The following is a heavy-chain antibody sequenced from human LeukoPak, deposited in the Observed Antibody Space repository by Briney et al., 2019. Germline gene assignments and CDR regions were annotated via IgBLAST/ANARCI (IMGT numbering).Heavy chain of an antibody. CDR1: GYTFTSYG. D-gene: IGHD2-8*01. J-gene: IGHJ6*02. CDR2: IIPIFGTA. V-gene: IGHV1-69*13. CDR3: ARDCTNGVCYGIYYYYGMDV. Sequence: GASVKVSCKASGYTFTSYGISWVRQAPGQGLEWMGGIIPIFGTANYAQKFQGRVTITADESTSTAYMELSSLRSEDTAVYYCARDCTNGVCYGIYYYYGMDVWGQGTTVTVSS.